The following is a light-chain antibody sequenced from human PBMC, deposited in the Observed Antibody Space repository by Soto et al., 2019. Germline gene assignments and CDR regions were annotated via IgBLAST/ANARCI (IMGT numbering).Light chain of an antibody. J-gene: IGKJ4*01. V-gene: IGKV1-33*01. Sequence: DIQMTQSPSSLSASVGDRVTITCQASQDITNDLNWYQQKPGKAPKVLIYEASNLETAVPSRFSVSGSGTDFTFTISSLQPEDIATYFCQQYDNVPLTFGGGSKVEIK. CDR2: EAS. CDR3: QQYDNVPLT. CDR1: QDITND.